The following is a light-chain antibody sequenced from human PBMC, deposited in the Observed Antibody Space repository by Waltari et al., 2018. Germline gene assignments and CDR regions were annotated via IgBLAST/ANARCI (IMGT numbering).Light chain of an antibody. Sequence: EIVLTQSPDTLSLSPGERANLSCRASQSVSSSSLAWYQQKPGQAPRLLIYGASSKSTGIPDRFSGSGSGTHFTLTISRLEPEDFAVYYCQQYGSSPRTLGQGTKLEIK. CDR1: QSVSSSS. J-gene: IGKJ2*01. CDR3: QQYGSSPRT. V-gene: IGKV3-20*01. CDR2: GAS.